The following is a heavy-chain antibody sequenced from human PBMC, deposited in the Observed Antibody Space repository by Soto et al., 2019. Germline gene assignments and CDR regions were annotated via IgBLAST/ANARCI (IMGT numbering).Heavy chain of an antibody. CDR3: ARSLRYYYDSSADY. CDR1: GGSFSGYY. J-gene: IGHJ4*02. CDR2: INHSGST. V-gene: IGHV4-34*01. Sequence: NPSETLSLTCAVYGGSFSGYYWSWIRQPPGKGLEWIGEINHSGSTNYNPSLKSRVTISVDTSKNQFSLKLSSVTAADTAVYYCARSLRYYYDSSADYWGQGTLVTVSS. D-gene: IGHD3-22*01.